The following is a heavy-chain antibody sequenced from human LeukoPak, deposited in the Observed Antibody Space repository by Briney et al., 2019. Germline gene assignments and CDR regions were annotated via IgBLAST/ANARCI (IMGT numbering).Heavy chain of an antibody. CDR1: GFTFSTYA. CDR2: ISGSGGST. V-gene: IGHV3-23*01. D-gene: IGHD5-12*01. CDR3: AKTSGYDFTSYYYGMDV. Sequence: PGGSLRLSCAASGFTFSTYAMSWVRQAPGKGLEWVSAISGSGGSTYYADSVKGRFTISRGNSKNTLFLQMNSLRAEDTAVYYCAKTSGYDFTSYYYGMDVWGQGTTVTVSS. J-gene: IGHJ6*02.